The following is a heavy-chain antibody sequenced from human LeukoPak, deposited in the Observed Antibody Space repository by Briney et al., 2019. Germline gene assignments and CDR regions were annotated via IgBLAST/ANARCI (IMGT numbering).Heavy chain of an antibody. D-gene: IGHD3-16*01. CDR1: GYTFTGYY. J-gene: IGHJ4*02. V-gene: IGHV1-2*02. Sequence: ASVKVSCKASGYTFTGYYMHWVRQAPGQGLEWMGWINPNSGGTNYAQKFQGRVTMTRDTSISTAYMELSRLRSDDTAVYYCARAPYDYVWGSYQNIPMKRHYFDYWGQGTLVTVSS. CDR2: INPNSGGT. CDR3: ARAPYDYVWGSYQNIPMKRHYFDY.